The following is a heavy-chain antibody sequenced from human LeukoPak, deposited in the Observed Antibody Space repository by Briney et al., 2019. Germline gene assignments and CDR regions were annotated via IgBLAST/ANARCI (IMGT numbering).Heavy chain of an antibody. CDR1: GFTFSTYW. D-gene: IGHD3/OR15-3a*01. Sequence: PGGSLRLSCAASGFTFSTYWMHWVRQAPGEGLVWVSRIKSHGSDTSYADSVKGRFTISRDNAKNTLYLQMNSLRAEDTAVYYCARGFWTGVEYWGQGALVTVSS. J-gene: IGHJ4*02. V-gene: IGHV3-74*01. CDR3: ARGFWTGVEY. CDR2: IKSHGSDT.